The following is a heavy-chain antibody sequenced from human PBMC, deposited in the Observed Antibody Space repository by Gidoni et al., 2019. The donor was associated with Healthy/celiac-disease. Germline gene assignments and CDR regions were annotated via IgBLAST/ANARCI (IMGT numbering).Heavy chain of an antibody. D-gene: IGHD1-26*01. J-gene: IGHJ4*02. Sequence: EVQLVQSGAEVKKHGESLKISCKGSGYSFTIYWIGWVRQMPGKGLEWMGIIYPGDSDTRYSPSFQGQVTISADKSISTAYLQWSSLKASDTAMYYCARQSGSYPRFEADLDYWGQGTLVTVSS. CDR2: IYPGDSDT. V-gene: IGHV5-51*01. CDR3: ARQSGSYPRFEADLDY. CDR1: GYSFTIYW.